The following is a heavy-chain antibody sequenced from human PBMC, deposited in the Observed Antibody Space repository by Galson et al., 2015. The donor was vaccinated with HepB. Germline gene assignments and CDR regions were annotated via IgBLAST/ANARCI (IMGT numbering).Heavy chain of an antibody. CDR2: IIPILGIA. CDR3: ARGGNMITFGGDYNWFDP. V-gene: IGHV1-69*04. J-gene: IGHJ5*02. CDR1: GGTFSSYA. Sequence: SVKVSCKASGGTFSSYAISWVRQAPGQGLEWMGRIIPILGIANYAQKFQGRVTITADKSTSTAYMELSSLRSEDTAVYYCARGGNMITFGGDYNWFDPWGQGTLVTVSS. D-gene: IGHD3-16*01.